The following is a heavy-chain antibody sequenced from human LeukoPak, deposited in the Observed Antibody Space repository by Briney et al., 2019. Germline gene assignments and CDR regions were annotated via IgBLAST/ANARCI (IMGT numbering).Heavy chain of an antibody. V-gene: IGHV4-39*07. CDR2: IYYSGST. CDR3: ARSPYCSSTSCYAEDSWFDP. D-gene: IGHD2-2*01. J-gene: IGHJ5*02. CDR1: GGSISSSSYY. Sequence: PSETLSLTCTVSGGSISSSSYYWGWIRQPPGKGLEWIGSIYYSGSTYYNPSLKSRVTISVDTSKNQFSLKLSSVTAADTAVYYCARSPYCSSTSCYAEDSWFDPWGQGTLVTVSS.